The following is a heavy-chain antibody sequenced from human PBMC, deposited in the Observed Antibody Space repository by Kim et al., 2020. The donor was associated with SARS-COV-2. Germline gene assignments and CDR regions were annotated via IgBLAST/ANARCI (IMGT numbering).Heavy chain of an antibody. Sequence: GGSLRLSCAASGFTFSAYWMHWVRQAPGKGLVWVSRIKTNGSTKISADSVKGRFTISRDNAKNTLYLQMNSLRAEDTAVYYCARDLDWILYDYWGQGTLVTVSS. J-gene: IGHJ4*02. CDR3: ARDLDWILYDY. CDR1: GFTFSAYW. D-gene: IGHD3-3*01. V-gene: IGHV3-74*01. CDR2: IKTNGSTK.